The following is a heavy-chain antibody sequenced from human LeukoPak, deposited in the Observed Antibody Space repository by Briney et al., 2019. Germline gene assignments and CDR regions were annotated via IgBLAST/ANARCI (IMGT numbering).Heavy chain of an antibody. Sequence: GGSLRLSCAASGFTFGYYSMNWVRQAPGKGLEWVANIKQDGSEKYYVDSVKGRFTISRDNAKNSLYLQMNSLRAEDTAVYYCAREQLRFDPWGQGTLVTVSS. J-gene: IGHJ5*02. V-gene: IGHV3-7*01. D-gene: IGHD5-18*01. CDR3: AREQLRFDP. CDR2: IKQDGSEK. CDR1: GFTFGYYS.